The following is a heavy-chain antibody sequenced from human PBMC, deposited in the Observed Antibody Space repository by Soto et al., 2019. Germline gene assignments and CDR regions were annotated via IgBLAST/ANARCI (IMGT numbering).Heavy chain of an antibody. CDR2: ISHSGST. Sequence: QVQLQQWGAGLLKPSETLSLRCVVNSGSFSGYYWTWSRQTPGQGLEWIGEISHSGSTNYNPSLMSRVTMSAGTSKKQSPLRLSSVTAAAAALYFCAWGYEGIRRSLPRLDYWGHGNRVTVSS. V-gene: IGHV4-34*01. D-gene: IGHD3-22*01. J-gene: IGHJ4*01. CDR3: AWGYEGIRRSLPRLDY. CDR1: SGSFSGYY.